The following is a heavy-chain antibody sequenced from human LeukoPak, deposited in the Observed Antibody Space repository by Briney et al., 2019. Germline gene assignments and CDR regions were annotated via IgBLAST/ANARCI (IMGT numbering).Heavy chain of an antibody. V-gene: IGHV3-7*01. J-gene: IGHJ4*02. CDR2: IKKDGREK. CDR3: ARDPLRITQRGYFEY. CDR1: GFTFSSYW. Sequence: GGSLRLSCAVSGFTFSSYWMSWVRQAPGKGLEWVANIKKDGREKYYVDSVKGGFTISRDNAKNPLDLQMNSLRAQDTAVYYCARDPLRITQRGYFEYWGQGTLVTVSS. D-gene: IGHD3-10*01.